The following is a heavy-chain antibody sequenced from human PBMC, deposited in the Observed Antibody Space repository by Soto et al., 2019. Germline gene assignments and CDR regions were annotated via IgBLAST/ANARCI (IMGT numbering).Heavy chain of an antibody. V-gene: IGHV1-46*04. CDR1: GYTFTSYH. CDR2: ISPSGART. Sequence: ASVKVSCKASGYTFTSYHIHWVRQAPGQGPEWMGMISPSGARTTYAQKLQTRVSMTRDTSTSTVYMELSSLGSDDTVVYFCAREGVQGGLDVWGQWTTGTVSS. CDR3: AREGVQGGLDV. J-gene: IGHJ6*02. D-gene: IGHD2-8*01.